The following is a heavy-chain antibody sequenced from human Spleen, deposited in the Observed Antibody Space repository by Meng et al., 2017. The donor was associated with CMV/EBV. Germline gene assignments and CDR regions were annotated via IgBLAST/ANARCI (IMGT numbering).Heavy chain of an antibody. J-gene: IGHJ6*02. Sequence: LSLTCAASGFTFSSYGMHWVRQAPGKGLEWVSAISSGGSTTHYADSVKGRFTISRDNSKNTVYLQMNGLRAGDTAVYYCAKVHFDSGSYYYYYGMDVWGQGTTVTVSS. V-gene: IGHV3-23*03. CDR3: AKVHFDSGSYYYYYGMDV. CDR1: GFTFSSYG. D-gene: IGHD1-26*01. CDR2: ISSGGSTT.